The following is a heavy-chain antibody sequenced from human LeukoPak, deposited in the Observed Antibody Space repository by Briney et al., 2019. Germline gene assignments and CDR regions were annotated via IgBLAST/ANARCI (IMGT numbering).Heavy chain of an antibody. CDR2: IRSKAYGGTT. CDR3: TRKRIQLWLPFDY. V-gene: IGHV3-49*04. J-gene: IGHJ4*02. Sequence: PGGSLRLSCTASGFTFGDYAMSWVRQAPGKGLEWVGFIRSKAYGGTTEYAASVKGRLTISRDDSRSIAYLQMNSLKTEDTAVYYCTRKRIQLWLPFDYWGQGTLVTVSS. D-gene: IGHD5-18*01. CDR1: GFTFGDYA.